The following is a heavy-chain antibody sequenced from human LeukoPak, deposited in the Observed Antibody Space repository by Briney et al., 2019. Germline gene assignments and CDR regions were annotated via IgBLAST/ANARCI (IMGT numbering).Heavy chain of an antibody. Sequence: ASVKVSCKASGYTFTGYYMHWVRQAPGQGLVWMGRINPNSGGTNYAQKFQGRVTMTRDTSISTAYMELSRLRSDDTAVYYCANILSYDYVWGSYRPFDYWGQGTLVTVSS. J-gene: IGHJ4*02. CDR2: INPNSGGT. D-gene: IGHD3-16*02. CDR3: ANILSYDYVWGSYRPFDY. CDR1: GYTFTGYY. V-gene: IGHV1-2*06.